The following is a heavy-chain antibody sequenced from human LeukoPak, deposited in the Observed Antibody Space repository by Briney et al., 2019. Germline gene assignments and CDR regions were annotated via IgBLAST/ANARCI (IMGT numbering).Heavy chain of an antibody. CDR1: GFSFSTST. D-gene: IGHD1-14*01. CDR3: VSGDNRDY. CDR2: IGKTSRDM. Sequence: GGSLRLSCAASGFSFSTSTMNWVRQAPGKGLEWISSIGKTSRDMYYADSVRGRFTISRDNAKNSLFLLTNSLRVEDTSVYYCVSGDNRDYWGQGTLVTVSS. J-gene: IGHJ4*02. V-gene: IGHV3-21*01.